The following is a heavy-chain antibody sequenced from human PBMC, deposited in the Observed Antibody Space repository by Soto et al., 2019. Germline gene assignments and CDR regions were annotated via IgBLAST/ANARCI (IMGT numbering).Heavy chain of an antibody. CDR1: GFTFSSYS. J-gene: IGHJ4*02. D-gene: IGHD2-21*01. CDR2: ISSSSSSI. Sequence: GGSLRLSCAASGFTFSSYSMNWVRQAPGKGLECISFISSSSSSIIYADSVKGRFTISRDNGKNSLYLQMNSLRVEDTAVYYCARGPGGGDWLIEYWGQGTLVTVSS. V-gene: IGHV3-48*01. CDR3: ARGPGGGDWLIEY.